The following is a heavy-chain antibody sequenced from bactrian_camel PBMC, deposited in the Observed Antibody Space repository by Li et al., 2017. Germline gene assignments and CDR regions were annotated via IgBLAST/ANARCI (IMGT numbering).Heavy chain of an antibody. CDR2: FTSDGTP. Sequence: HVQLVESGGGSVQAGGSLRLSCAASGITYSSVCMAWFRQTPGKEREGIAAFTSDGTPSYRPSVKGRFTISKDNAKNTLYLQMNTLKADDTGIYYCAADEACCSGGFCYFNTPQYKHSGQGTQVTVS. CDR1: GITYSSVC. J-gene: IGHJ4*01. D-gene: IGHD2*01. V-gene: IGHV3S53*01.